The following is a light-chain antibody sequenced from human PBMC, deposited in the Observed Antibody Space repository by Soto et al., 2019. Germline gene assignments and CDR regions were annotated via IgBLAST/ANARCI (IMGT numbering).Light chain of an antibody. Sequence: DIQMTQSPSSLSASVGDRVTITCQASQDIKNYLNWYQQKPGKAPNLLIYDASNLKTGVPSRFSGSGSGTHFTFTISSLQPEDIAKYYCKHYDHLPPLSFGGGTKVEIK. V-gene: IGKV1-33*01. J-gene: IGKJ4*01. CDR3: KHYDHLPPLS. CDR1: QDIKNY. CDR2: DAS.